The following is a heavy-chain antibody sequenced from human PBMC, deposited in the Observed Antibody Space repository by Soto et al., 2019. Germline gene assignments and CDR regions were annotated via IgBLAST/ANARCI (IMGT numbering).Heavy chain of an antibody. Sequence: GGSLRLSCAASGFTFSSYGMHWVRQTPGKGLEWVAVISYDGSNKYYADSVKGRFTISRDNSKNTLYLQMNSLRAEDTAVYYCAKDRQWELLSPTEYFQHWGQGTLVTVSS. CDR2: ISYDGSNK. CDR3: AKDRQWELLSPTEYFQH. J-gene: IGHJ1*01. D-gene: IGHD1-26*01. CDR1: GFTFSSYG. V-gene: IGHV3-30*18.